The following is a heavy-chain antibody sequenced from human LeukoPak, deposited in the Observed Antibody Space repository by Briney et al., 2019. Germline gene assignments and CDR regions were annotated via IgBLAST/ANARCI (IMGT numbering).Heavy chain of an antibody. V-gene: IGHV1-69*05. J-gene: IGHJ4*02. CDR3: ARADSSGSHFDY. D-gene: IGHD3-22*01. Sequence: SSVKVSCKASGGTFSSYAISWVLQAPGQGLEWMGRIIPIFGTANYAQKFHGRVTITTDESTSTAYMELSSLRSEDTAVYYCARADSSGSHFDYWGQGTLVTVSS. CDR2: IIPIFGTA. CDR1: GGTFSSYA.